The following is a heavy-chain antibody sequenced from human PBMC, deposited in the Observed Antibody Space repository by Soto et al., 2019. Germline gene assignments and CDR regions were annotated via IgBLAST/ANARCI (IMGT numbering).Heavy chain of an antibody. CDR2: INHSGDT. CDR1: GGSFSGYY. V-gene: IGHV4-34*01. Sequence: SATLSLTCAVYGGSFSGYYRSWIRQPPGKGLEWIGEINHSGDTNYNPSLKSRVTISVDTSKNQFSLKLSSVTAADTAVYYCARALPGGYCTNGVCYRGPTFDYWGQGTLVTVSS. CDR3: ARALPGGYCTNGVCYRGPTFDY. D-gene: IGHD2-8*01. J-gene: IGHJ4*02.